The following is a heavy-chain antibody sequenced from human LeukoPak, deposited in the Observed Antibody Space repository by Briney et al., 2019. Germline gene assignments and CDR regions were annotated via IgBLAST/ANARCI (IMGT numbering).Heavy chain of an antibody. CDR3: ASRVDYYGSGSYYFQFDY. Sequence: SVTVSCKASGGTFSSYAISWVRQAPGQGLEWMGGIIPIFGTANYAQKFQGRVTITADESTSTAYMELSSLRSEDTAVYYCASRVDYYGSGSYYFQFDYWGQGTLVTVSS. CDR2: IIPIFGTA. J-gene: IGHJ4*02. V-gene: IGHV1-69*01. D-gene: IGHD3-10*01. CDR1: GGTFSSYA.